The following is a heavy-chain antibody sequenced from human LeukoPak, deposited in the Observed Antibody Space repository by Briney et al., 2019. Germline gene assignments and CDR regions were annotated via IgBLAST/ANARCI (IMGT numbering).Heavy chain of an antibody. D-gene: IGHD1-7*01. CDR1: GGTFSSYA. CDR3: ARPPRNYVNWFDP. CDR2: INPNSGGT. V-gene: IGHV1-2*02. J-gene: IGHJ5*02. Sequence: ASVKVSCKASGGTFSSYAISWVRQAPGQGLEWMGWINPNSGGTNYAQKFQGRVTMTRDTSISTAYMELSRLTSDDTAVYYCARPPRNYVNWFDPWGQGTLVTVSS.